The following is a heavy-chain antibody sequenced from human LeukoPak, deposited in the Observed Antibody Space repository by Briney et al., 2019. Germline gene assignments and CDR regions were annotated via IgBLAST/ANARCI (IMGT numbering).Heavy chain of an antibody. CDR2: IYPGDSDT. CDR1: GYSSTSYW. Sequence: GESLKISCKGSGYSSTSYWIGWVRQMPGKGLEWMGIIYPGDSDTRYSPSFQGQVTISADKSISTAYLQWSSLKASDTAMYYCARLAEQYCSSTSCYTPLDYWGQGTLVTVSS. J-gene: IGHJ4*02. V-gene: IGHV5-51*01. CDR3: ARLAEQYCSSTSCYTPLDY. D-gene: IGHD2-2*02.